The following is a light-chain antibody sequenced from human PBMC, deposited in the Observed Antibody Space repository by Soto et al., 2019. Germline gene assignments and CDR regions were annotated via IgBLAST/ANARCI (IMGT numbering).Light chain of an antibody. CDR2: AVS. Sequence: QSALTQPASVSGSPGQSITISCTGTSSDVGDHNSVSWYQQQPAKAPKLMIYAVSNRPSGVSNRFSGSKSGNTASLTISGLQAEDEADYYCGSYTTSITVIFGGGTKLTVL. CDR3: GSYTTSITVI. V-gene: IGLV2-14*03. J-gene: IGLJ2*01. CDR1: SSDVGDHNS.